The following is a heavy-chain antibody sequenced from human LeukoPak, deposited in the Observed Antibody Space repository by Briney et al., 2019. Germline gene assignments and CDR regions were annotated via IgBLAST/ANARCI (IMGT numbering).Heavy chain of an antibody. CDR1: TDSTNTYY. D-gene: IGHD2-15*01. CDR2: IYHSGST. Sequence: SETLSLTCSVSTDSTNTYYWSWIRQSPGKGLEWIGHIYHSGSTDHNPSFKSRVTISIDMSKKEFSLKLAPVTVADTAMYYCVRLRWELLAPYFDHCGPGAFVIVSS. CDR3: VRLRWELLAPYFDH. V-gene: IGHV4-59*01. J-gene: IGHJ4*02.